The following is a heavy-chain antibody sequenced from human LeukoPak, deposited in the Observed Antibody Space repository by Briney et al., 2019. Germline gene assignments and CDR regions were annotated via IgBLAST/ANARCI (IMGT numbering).Heavy chain of an antibody. J-gene: IGHJ4*02. Sequence: GGSLRLSCAASGFTFSSYAMSWVCQAPGKGLEWVSAISGSGGSTYYADSVKGRFTISRDNSKNTLYLQMNSLRAEDTAVYYCAKDSNTMIVVVITPLDYWGQGTLVTVSS. CDR3: AKDSNTMIVVVITPLDY. CDR2: ISGSGGST. D-gene: IGHD3-22*01. V-gene: IGHV3-23*01. CDR1: GFTFSSYA.